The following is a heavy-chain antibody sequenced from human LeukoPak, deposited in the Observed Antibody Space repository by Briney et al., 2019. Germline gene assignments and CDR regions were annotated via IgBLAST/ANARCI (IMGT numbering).Heavy chain of an antibody. V-gene: IGHV3-23*01. CDR1: GFTFSNYA. J-gene: IGHJ4*02. CDR2: ISGSRDST. Sequence: PGGSLRLSCAASGFTFSNYAMNWVRQAPGKGLEWVSGISGSRDSTFYADSVKGRFTISRDNSKNTLYLQMDSLRVEDTAVYYCARDWGYWGQGTLVTVSS. D-gene: IGHD3-16*01. CDR3: ARDWGY.